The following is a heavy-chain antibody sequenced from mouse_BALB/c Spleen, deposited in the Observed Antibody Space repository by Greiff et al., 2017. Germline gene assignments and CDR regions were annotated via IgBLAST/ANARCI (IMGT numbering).Heavy chain of an antibody. V-gene: IGHV5-6*02. CDR3: ARHRDYYGSNYFDY. Sequence: DVKLVESGGDLVKPGGSLKLSCAASGFTFSSYGMSWVRQTPDKRLEWVATISSGGSYTYYPDSVKGRFTISRDNAKNTLYLQMSSLKSEDTAMYYCARHRDYYGSNYFDYWGQGTTLTVSS. J-gene: IGHJ2*01. CDR2: ISSGGSYT. D-gene: IGHD1-1*01. CDR1: GFTFSSYG.